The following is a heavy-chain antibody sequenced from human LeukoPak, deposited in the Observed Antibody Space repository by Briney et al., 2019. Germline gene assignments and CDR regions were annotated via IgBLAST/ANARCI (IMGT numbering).Heavy chain of an antibody. Sequence: GGSLRLSCAASGFTFSSYAMSWVRQAPGKGLEWVSSISSSSSYIYYADSVKGRFTISRDNAKNSLYLQMNSLRAEDTAVYYCARDLRKYCSGGSCYYDAFDIWGQGTMVTVSS. CDR2: ISSSSSYI. CDR3: ARDLRKYCSGGSCYYDAFDI. CDR1: GFTFSSYA. D-gene: IGHD2-15*01. J-gene: IGHJ3*02. V-gene: IGHV3-21*01.